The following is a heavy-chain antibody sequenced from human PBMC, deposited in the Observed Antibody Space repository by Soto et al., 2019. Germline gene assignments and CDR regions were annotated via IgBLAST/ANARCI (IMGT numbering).Heavy chain of an antibody. D-gene: IGHD6-25*01. CDR3: AREAAGILNWFDP. CDR2: IYYSGST. J-gene: IGHJ5*02. CDR1: GGSISSGGYY. Sequence: QVQLQESGPGLVKPSQTLSLTCTVSGGSISSGGYYWSWIRQHPGKGLEGIGYIYYSGSTYYNPFPKSRVTISVDTPKNHFSLKLSSVTAAVTAVYYCAREAAGILNWFDPWGQGTLVTVSS. V-gene: IGHV4-31*03.